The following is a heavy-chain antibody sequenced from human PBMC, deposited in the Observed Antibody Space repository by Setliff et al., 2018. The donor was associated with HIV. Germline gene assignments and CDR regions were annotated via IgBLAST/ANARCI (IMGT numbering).Heavy chain of an antibody. D-gene: IGHD3-10*01. CDR3: TKGRLGQADY. Sequence: SETLSLTCAVSGDSISGSHWNWIRQSPGGGLEWLGYIYYSGSTNYNPSLKRRVTISIDKSRKYFSLTLTSVTAADTAMYYCTKGRLGQADYWGQGILVTVSS. J-gene: IGHJ4*02. CDR2: IYYSGST. CDR1: GDSISGSH. V-gene: IGHV4-59*01.